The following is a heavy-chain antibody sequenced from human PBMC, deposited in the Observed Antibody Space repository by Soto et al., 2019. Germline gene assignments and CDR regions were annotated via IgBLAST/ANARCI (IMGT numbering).Heavy chain of an antibody. CDR1: GFTFSSFA. Sequence: QVQLVESGGCVVQPGRSLRLSCAASGFTFSSFAIHWVRQAPGKGLEWVSRISYDGSNKYYADSVKGRFTISRDNSKNTLYLQMNSLRAEDTAVYYCARAYDSSMNDLDYWGQGTLVTVSS. V-gene: IGHV3-30-3*01. CDR3: ARAYDSSMNDLDY. CDR2: ISYDGSNK. J-gene: IGHJ4*02. D-gene: IGHD3-22*01.